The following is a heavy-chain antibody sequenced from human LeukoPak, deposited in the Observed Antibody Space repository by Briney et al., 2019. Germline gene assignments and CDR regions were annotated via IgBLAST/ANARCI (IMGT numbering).Heavy chain of an antibody. CDR2: ISTNGGST. CDR3: ARGFRYYGSGIDY. CDR1: GFTFSEYS. D-gene: IGHD3-10*01. V-gene: IGHV3-64*01. J-gene: IGHJ4*02. Sequence: GGSLRLSCAASGFTFSEYSMHWVRQAPGKGLEYVSAISTNGGSTYYANSVKGRFTISRDDPKNTLDLQIGSLRPEDMAVYYCARGFRYYGSGIDYWGQGTLVTVSS.